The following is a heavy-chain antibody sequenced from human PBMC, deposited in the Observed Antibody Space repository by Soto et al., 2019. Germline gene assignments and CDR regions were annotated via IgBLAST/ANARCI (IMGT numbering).Heavy chain of an antibody. Sequence: EVQLVESGGGLVQPGGSQRLSCAASGFTFSSYWMSWVRQAPGKGLEWVANIKQDGSEKYYVDSVKGRFTISRDNAKNSLYLKMNSLRAEDTAVYYCAREAEDLNDAFDIWGQGTMVTVSS. CDR2: IKQDGSEK. CDR1: GFTFSSYW. J-gene: IGHJ3*02. CDR3: AREAEDLNDAFDI. V-gene: IGHV3-7*01.